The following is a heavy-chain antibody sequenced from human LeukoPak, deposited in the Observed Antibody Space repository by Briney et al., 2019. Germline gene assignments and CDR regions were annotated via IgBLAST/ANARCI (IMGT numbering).Heavy chain of an antibody. J-gene: IGHJ4*02. D-gene: IGHD3-9*01. CDR1: GGSISSSSYY. Sequence: PSETLSLPCTVSGGSISSSSYYSGWIRQPPGKGLEWIGSTYYSCSNYYTPSPKRRVNIPVRTPKNHFSLKLSSVTSAHTAVYHCARHGRGVLRYFDWGQGTLVTVSS. CDR2: TYYSCSN. V-gene: IGHV4-39*02. CDR3: ARHGRGVLRYFD.